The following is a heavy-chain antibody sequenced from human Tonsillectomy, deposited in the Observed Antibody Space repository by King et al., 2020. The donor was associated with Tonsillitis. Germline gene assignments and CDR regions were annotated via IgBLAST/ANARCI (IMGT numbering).Heavy chain of an antibody. Sequence: VQLQQWGAGLLKPSETLSLTCAVYGGSFSGYYWSWIRQPPGKGLEWIGEINHSGSTNYNPSLKSRVTISVDTSKYQFSLKLSSVTAADTAVYYCARGRGNYVWGSYRYLLDYWGQGTLVTVSS. J-gene: IGHJ4*02. CDR1: GGSFSGYY. V-gene: IGHV4-34*01. D-gene: IGHD3-16*02. CDR3: ARGRGNYVWGSYRYLLDY. CDR2: INHSGST.